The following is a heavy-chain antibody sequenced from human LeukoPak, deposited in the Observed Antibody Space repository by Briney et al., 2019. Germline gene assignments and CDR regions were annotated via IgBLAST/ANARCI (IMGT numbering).Heavy chain of an antibody. Sequence: GGSLRLSCAASGFTFSNYWMSWVRQAPGKGLEWVANIKQDGSEKYYVDSVRGRFTISRDDAKNSLYLQMNSLRAEDTAVYYCAREDFWSGYLDYWGQGTLVTVSS. J-gene: IGHJ4*02. CDR2: IKQDGSEK. V-gene: IGHV3-7*01. CDR1: GFTFSNYW. CDR3: AREDFWSGYLDY. D-gene: IGHD3-3*01.